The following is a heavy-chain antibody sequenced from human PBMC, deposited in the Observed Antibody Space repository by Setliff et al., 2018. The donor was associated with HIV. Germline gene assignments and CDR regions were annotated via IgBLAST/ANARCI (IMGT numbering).Heavy chain of an antibody. Sequence: SETLSLTCTVSGVSVSRGNWWSWVRRAPGKGLQWIGDISQSDNTNYNPSLRNRVTMSMDRSRKQFSLRLTSLTAADTALYFCARRYWWSGSYFFDYWGQGVLVTVSS. V-gene: IGHV4-4*02. J-gene: IGHJ4*02. CDR1: GVSVSRGNW. CDR3: ARRYWWSGSYFFDY. D-gene: IGHD3-10*01. CDR2: ISQSDNT.